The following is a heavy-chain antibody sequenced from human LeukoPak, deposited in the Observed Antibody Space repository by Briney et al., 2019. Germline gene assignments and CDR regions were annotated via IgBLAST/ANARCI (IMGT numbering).Heavy chain of an antibody. CDR1: EITFRDCW. D-gene: IGHD4-17*01. CDR2: IKKDGGGK. CDR3: ASGNYADYD. J-gene: IGHJ4*02. Sequence: GGSQTLFWSVSEITFRDCWMNWVRRARGGGLEWLACIKKDGGGKYHMHSVGGRFTLSRDNAQNSLYLQMNSLTDEETSVYYGASGNYADYDWGQGTLVTVSS. V-gene: IGHV3-7*01.